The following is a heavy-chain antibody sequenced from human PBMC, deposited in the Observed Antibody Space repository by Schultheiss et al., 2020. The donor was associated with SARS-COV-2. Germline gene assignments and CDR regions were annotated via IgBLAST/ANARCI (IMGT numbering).Heavy chain of an antibody. CDR2: ISSSGSTI. V-gene: IGHV3-11*04. CDR1: GFTVSSNY. J-gene: IGHJ6*02. Sequence: GESLKISCAASGFTVSSNYMSWVRQAPGKGLEWVSYISSSGSTIYYADSVKGRFTISRDNAKNSLYLQMNSLRAEDTAVYYCARGTVVVPAAIVLYTKRYGMDVWGQGTTVTVSS. D-gene: IGHD2-2*02. CDR3: ARGTVVVPAAIVLYTKRYGMDV.